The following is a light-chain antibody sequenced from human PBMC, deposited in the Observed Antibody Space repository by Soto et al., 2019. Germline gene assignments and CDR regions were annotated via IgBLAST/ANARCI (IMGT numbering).Light chain of an antibody. V-gene: IGKV3-20*01. Sequence: EIVLTQSPGTLSLSPGERATLSCRASQSVSSTYLAWYQQKPGQAPRLLIYGASSRDTGIPDRFSGSVSGTDFTITISIMEPEDFAVYFCQQYDSSLYTFGQGTKLEIK. J-gene: IGKJ2*01. CDR2: GAS. CDR3: QQYDSSLYT. CDR1: QSVSSTY.